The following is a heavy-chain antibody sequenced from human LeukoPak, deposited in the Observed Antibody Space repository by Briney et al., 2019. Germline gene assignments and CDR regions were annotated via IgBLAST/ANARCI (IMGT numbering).Heavy chain of an antibody. CDR1: GFTFSNYA. CDR3: AKGGIGKGVGAFDI. D-gene: IGHD3-3*01. J-gene: IGHJ3*02. CDR2: ISGCGDNT. Sequence: GDSLRLPCAASGFTFSNYAMRWVRQAPGKGLEWVSAISGCGDNTYYADSVKGRFTISRDNYKNTVYLQLNSLRAEDTAVYYCAKGGIGKGVGAFDIWGQGTMVTVSS. V-gene: IGHV3-23*01.